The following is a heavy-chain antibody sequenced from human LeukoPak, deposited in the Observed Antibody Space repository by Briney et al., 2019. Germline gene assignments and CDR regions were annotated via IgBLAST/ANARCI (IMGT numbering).Heavy chain of an antibody. Sequence: PSETLSLTCAVYGGSFSGYYWSWIRQPPGKGLEWIGEINHSGSTNYNPSLKSRVTISVDTSKNQFSLKLSSVTAADTAVYYCARVISGTTVTTFSFDYWGQGTLVTVSS. V-gene: IGHV4-34*01. CDR2: INHSGST. CDR3: ARVISGTTVTTFSFDY. J-gene: IGHJ4*02. CDR1: GGSFSGYY. D-gene: IGHD4-17*01.